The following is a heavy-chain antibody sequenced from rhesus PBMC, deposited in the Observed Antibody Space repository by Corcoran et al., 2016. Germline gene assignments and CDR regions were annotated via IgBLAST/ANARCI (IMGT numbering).Heavy chain of an antibody. CDR1: GFTFSTYG. D-gene: IGHD6-19*01. CDR3: VKAGVAADPWCYFDS. J-gene: IGHJ4*01. CDR2: IGVGGRT. V-gene: IGHV3-103*01. Sequence: EVQLVESGGGLAEPGGSLRLACAASGFTFSTYGMHWVRQASGKGLEGGSGIGVGGRTNSADSGRGRFTVSRDDAENPLSLQMNSLKSEDTAIYYCVKAGVAADPWCYFDSWAQGLLVTVSS.